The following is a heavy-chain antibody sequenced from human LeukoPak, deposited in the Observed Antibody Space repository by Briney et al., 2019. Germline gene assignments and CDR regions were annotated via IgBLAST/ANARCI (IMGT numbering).Heavy chain of an antibody. CDR2: ISSSGSTI. V-gene: IGHV3-11*04. Sequence: KSGGSLRLSCAASGFTLSDYYMSWIRQAPGKGLEWVSYISSSGSTIYYADSVKGRFTISRDNSKNTLYLQMNSLRAEDTAVYYRAKSLGWDSSGYPLNWGQGTLVTVSS. CDR3: AKSLGWDSSGYPLN. D-gene: IGHD3-22*01. J-gene: IGHJ4*02. CDR1: GFTLSDYY.